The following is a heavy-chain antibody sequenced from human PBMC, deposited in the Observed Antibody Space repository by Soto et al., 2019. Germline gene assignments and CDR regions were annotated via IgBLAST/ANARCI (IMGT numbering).Heavy chain of an antibody. V-gene: IGHV4-59*01. J-gene: IGHJ6*02. CDR2: IYYSGST. Sequence: LSLTCTVSGGSISSYYWSWIRQPPGKGLEWIGYIYYSGSTNYNPSLKSRVTISVDTSKNQFSLKLSSVTAADTAVYYCARSYYDFWSGYSYYYGMDVWGQGTTVTVSS. CDR3: ARSYYDFWSGYSYYYGMDV. CDR1: GGSISSYY. D-gene: IGHD3-3*01.